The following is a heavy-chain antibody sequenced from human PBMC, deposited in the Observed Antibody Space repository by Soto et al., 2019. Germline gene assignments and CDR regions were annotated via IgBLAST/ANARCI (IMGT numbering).Heavy chain of an antibody. D-gene: IGHD3-10*01. J-gene: IGHJ6*02. CDR1: GDSVSSNIAA. CDR3: ARDGGSDRHMVQPPTHNYYYCGMYV. Sequence: SQTLSLTCAISGDSVSSNIAAWNWIRQSPSRGLEWLGRTYYRSKWYNDYAVSVKSRITINPDTSKNQFSLQLDSVTPEDAAVYYCARDGGSDRHMVQPPTHNYYYCGMYVLGQGTTVTVSS. CDR2: TYYRSKWYN. V-gene: IGHV6-1*01.